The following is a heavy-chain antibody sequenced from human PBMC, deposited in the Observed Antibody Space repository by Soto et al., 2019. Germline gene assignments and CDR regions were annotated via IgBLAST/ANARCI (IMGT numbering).Heavy chain of an antibody. V-gene: IGHV4-34*01. Sequence: WHRNRQTPGQGLDWTGEINHSGVTNYTPSLKSRVTISVDTSKNQFSLNLTSVTAADTAVYFCARGRQGSRITQVRGGMRRARCRHVWGHGPPV. CDR3: ARGRQGSRITQVRGGMRRARCRHV. J-gene: IGHJ6*02. CDR2: INHSGVT. D-gene: IGHD3-10*01.